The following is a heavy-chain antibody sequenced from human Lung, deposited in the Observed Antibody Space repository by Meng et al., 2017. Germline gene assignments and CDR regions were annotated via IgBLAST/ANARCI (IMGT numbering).Heavy chain of an antibody. J-gene: IGHJ1*01. CDR1: GFTFNDHY. CDR3: TNDRLNH. CDR2: ISTDGTST. V-gene: IGHV3-74*01. D-gene: IGHD3-16*01. Sequence: GESLKISCAASGFTFNDHYMHWVRQAPGKGLMWVARISTDGTSTNYAVSVAGRFTVSRDNAKDTVFLQMNSLGDDDTAVYFCTNDRLNHWGRGNPVTVSS.